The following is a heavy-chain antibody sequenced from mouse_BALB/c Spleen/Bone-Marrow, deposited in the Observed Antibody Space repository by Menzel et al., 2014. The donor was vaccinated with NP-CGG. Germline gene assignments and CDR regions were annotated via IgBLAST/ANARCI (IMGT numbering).Heavy chain of an antibody. Sequence: QVQLQQSGAELVRPGSSVKISCKASGYVFTDYWMNWLRQRPGQGLEWIGQIFPVNADTNYKANFKDKVTLTADKSYTTAYMQLNSLTSEDSAVYFCARFATGSFAYWGQGTLVTVSA. CDR1: GYVFTDYW. J-gene: IGHJ3*01. V-gene: IGHV1-80*01. CDR3: ARFATGSFAY. D-gene: IGHD1-1*01. CDR2: IFPVNADT.